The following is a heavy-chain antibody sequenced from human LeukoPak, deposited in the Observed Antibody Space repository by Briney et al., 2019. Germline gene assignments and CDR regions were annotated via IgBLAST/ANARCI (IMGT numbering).Heavy chain of an antibody. J-gene: IGHJ3*02. CDR3: ARDRHVGATGADAFDI. D-gene: IGHD1-26*01. CDR1: GFTFSSYA. Sequence: GRSLRLSCAASGFTFSSYAMHWVRQAPGKGLEWVAVISYDGSNKYYADSVKGRFTISRDNSKNTLYLQMNSLRAEDTAVYYCARDRHVGATGADAFDIWGQGTMVTVSS. V-gene: IGHV3-30*04. CDR2: ISYDGSNK.